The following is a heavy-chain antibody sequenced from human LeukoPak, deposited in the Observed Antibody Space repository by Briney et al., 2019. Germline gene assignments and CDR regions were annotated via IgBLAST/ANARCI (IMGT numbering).Heavy chain of an antibody. CDR2: INTRGSTI. V-gene: IGHV3-11*01. Sequence: GGSLRLSCAASGFTFSDYYMSWIRQAPGKGLEWVSYINTRGSTIYYADSVKGRFTISRDNAKNSLYLQMNSLRAEDTAVYYCASYRRRYYDILTGYFDAFDIWGQGTMVTVSS. D-gene: IGHD3-9*01. J-gene: IGHJ3*02. CDR1: GFTFSDYY. CDR3: ASYRRRYYDILTGYFDAFDI.